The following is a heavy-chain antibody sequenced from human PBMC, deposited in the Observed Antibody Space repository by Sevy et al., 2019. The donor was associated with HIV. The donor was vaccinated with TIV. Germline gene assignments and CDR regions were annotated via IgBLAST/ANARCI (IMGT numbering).Heavy chain of an antibody. Sequence: GGSLRLSCAASGFTFDDYTMHWVRQAPGKGLEWVSLISWDGGSTYNADSVKGRFTISRDNSKNSLYLQMNSLRTEDTALYYCAKVRPVTGTRVDAFDSWGQWTMVTVSS. CDR3: AKVRPVTGTRVDAFDS. D-gene: IGHD1-20*01. J-gene: IGHJ3*02. CDR1: GFTFDDYT. CDR2: ISWDGGST. V-gene: IGHV3-43*01.